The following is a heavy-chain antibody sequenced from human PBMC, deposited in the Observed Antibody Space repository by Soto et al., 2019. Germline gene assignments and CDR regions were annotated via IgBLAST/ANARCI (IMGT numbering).Heavy chain of an antibody. CDR1: GYPFTSYG. D-gene: IGHD1-26*01. CDR2: ISAYNGNT. V-gene: IGHV1-18*01. CDR3: ARAGGGSYHGPGGNYYYGMDV. J-gene: IGHJ6*02. Sequence: ASLKVSCKASGYPFTSYGISWVRQAPGQGLEWMGWISAYNGNTNYAQKLQGRVTMTTDTSTSTAYMELRSLRSDDTAVYYCARAGGGSYHGPGGNYYYGMDVWGQGTTVTVS.